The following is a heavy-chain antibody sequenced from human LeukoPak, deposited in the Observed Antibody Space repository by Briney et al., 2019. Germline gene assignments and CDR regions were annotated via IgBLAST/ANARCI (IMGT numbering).Heavy chain of an antibody. J-gene: IGHJ3*02. V-gene: IGHV3-53*01. CDR2: IYSGGST. Sequence: GGSLRLFCAASGFTVSSNYMSWVRQAPGKGLEWVSVIYSGGSTYYADSVKGRFTISRDNSKNTLYLQMNSLRAEDTAVYYCARGRVGATTGAGAFDIWGQGTMVTVSS. CDR3: ARGRVGATTGAGAFDI. CDR1: GFTVSSNY. D-gene: IGHD1-26*01.